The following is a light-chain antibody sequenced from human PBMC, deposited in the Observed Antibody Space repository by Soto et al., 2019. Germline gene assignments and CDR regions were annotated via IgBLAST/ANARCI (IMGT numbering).Light chain of an antibody. CDR1: SSDVGRYNY. CDR3: SSCTSSSSCV. CDR2: DVS. Sequence: QSVLAQPASVSGSRVQSSSISCTGTSSDVGRYNYVSWFQQHPGKVPKLIIYDVSNWPSGVSDRFSGSKSGNTASLTISGLQPEDGADYYCSSCTSSSSCVFGTGTKVTVL. V-gene: IGLV2-14*03. J-gene: IGLJ1*01.